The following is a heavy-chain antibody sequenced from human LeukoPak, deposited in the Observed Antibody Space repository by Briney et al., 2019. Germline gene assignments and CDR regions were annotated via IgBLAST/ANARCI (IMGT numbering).Heavy chain of an antibody. CDR3: AHSRYNYGYLFDY. D-gene: IGHD5-18*01. Sequence: SGPTLVNPTQTLTLTCTFSGFSLSTNGVGVGWIRQPPGKALEWLALIYWNDDKRYSPSLKSRLTITKDTSKNHVVLTVTSVDPVDTATYYCAHSRYNYGYLFDYWGQGTLVTVSS. CDR2: IYWNDDK. J-gene: IGHJ4*02. CDR1: GFSLSTNGVG. V-gene: IGHV2-5*01.